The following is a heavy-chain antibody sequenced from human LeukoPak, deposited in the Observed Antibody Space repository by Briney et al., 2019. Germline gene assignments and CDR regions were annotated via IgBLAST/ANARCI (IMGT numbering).Heavy chain of an antibody. Sequence: SETLSLTCAVYGGSFSTYYWTWSRQSPGKGLECIREINHSGSTNYNPSLKSRVTISVDTSKNQFSLKVTSVTAADTAISYCARRSYSSGWPFDYWGQGSLVTVSS. V-gene: IGHV4-34*01. CDR1: GGSFSTYY. D-gene: IGHD6-19*01. CDR2: INHSGST. J-gene: IGHJ4*02. CDR3: ARRSYSSGWPFDY.